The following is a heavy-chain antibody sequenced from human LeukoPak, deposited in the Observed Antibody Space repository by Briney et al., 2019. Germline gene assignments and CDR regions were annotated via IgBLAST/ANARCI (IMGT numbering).Heavy chain of an antibody. J-gene: IGHJ4*02. CDR2: ISSSSSTI. V-gene: IGHV3-48*01. CDR1: GFTFSSYS. Sequence: GGSLRLPCAASGFTFSSYSMNWVRQAPGKGLEWVSYISSSSSTIYYADSVKGRFTISRDNSKNTVSLHMTSLTSDDTAVYYCLKDRKYYFKHWGRGTLVTVPS. CDR3: LKDRKYYFKH.